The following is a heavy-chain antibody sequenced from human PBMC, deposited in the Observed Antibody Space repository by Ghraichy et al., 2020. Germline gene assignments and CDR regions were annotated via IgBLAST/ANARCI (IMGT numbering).Heavy chain of an antibody. V-gene: IGHV4-34*01. D-gene: IGHD3-9*01. CDR1: GGSFSGYY. CDR3: ARGSQLRYFDWLPYYYYGMDV. CDR2: INHSGST. Sequence: SETLSLTCAVYGGSFSGYYWSWIRQPPGKGLEWIGEINHSGSTNYNPSLKSRVTISVDTSKNQFSLKLSSVTAADTAVYYCARGSQLRYFDWLPYYYYGMDVWGQGTTVTVSS. J-gene: IGHJ6*02.